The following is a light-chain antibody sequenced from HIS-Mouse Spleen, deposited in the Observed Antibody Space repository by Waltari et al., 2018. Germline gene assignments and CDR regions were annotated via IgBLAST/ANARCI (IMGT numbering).Light chain of an antibody. V-gene: IGKV3-20*01. Sequence: EIVLTQSPGTLSLSPGERATLSCRASQSVSSSYLAWYQQKPGQAPRLLIYGASSRATGIPDRFGGSGSGTDFTLTISRLEPEDFAVYYCQQYGSSSALTFGGGTKVEIK. CDR2: GAS. J-gene: IGKJ4*01. CDR1: QSVSSSY. CDR3: QQYGSSSALT.